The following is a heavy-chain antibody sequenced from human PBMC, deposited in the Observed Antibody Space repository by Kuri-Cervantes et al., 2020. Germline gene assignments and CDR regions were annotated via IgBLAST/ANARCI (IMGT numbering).Heavy chain of an antibody. Sequence: GGSLRLSCAASGFTFSSYAMHWVRQAPGKGLEWVAVISYDGSNKYYADSVKGRFTISRDNSKNTLYLQMSSLRAEDTAVYYCAVGESDAFDIWGQGTMVTVSS. V-gene: IGHV3-30-3*01. CDR1: GFTFSSYA. D-gene: IGHD4-17*01. CDR3: AVGESDAFDI. CDR2: ISYDGSNK. J-gene: IGHJ3*02.